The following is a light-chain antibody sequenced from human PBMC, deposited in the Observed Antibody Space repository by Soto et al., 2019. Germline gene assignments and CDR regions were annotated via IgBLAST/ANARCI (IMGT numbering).Light chain of an antibody. V-gene: IGLV2-14*01. Sequence: QSVLTQPASVSGSPGQSITISCTGISSDGDDYKDVSWYQQHPGKAPKLMIYEVTYRPSGVSNRFSGSKSGNTASLTISGLQAEDEADYYCSSYTPTSTVFGTGTKVTVL. CDR2: EVT. CDR1: SSDGDDYKD. CDR3: SSYTPTSTV. J-gene: IGLJ1*01.